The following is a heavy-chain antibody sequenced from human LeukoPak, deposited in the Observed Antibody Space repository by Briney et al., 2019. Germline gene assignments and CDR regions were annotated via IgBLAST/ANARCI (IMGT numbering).Heavy chain of an antibody. Sequence: NPSETLSLTCAVYGGSFSGYYWSWIRQPPGKGLEWIGEINHSGSTNYNPSLKSRVTISVDTSKNQFSLKLSSVTAADTAVYYCARGGYVWGSYRSAPLGYWGQGTLVTVSS. J-gene: IGHJ4*02. CDR2: INHSGST. V-gene: IGHV4-34*01. CDR1: GGSFSGYY. D-gene: IGHD3-16*02. CDR3: ARGGYVWGSYRSAPLGY.